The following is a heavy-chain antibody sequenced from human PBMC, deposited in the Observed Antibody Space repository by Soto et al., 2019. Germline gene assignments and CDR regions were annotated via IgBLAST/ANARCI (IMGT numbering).Heavy chain of an antibody. J-gene: IGHJ5*02. V-gene: IGHV2-5*02. CDR1: GFSLSTSGVG. D-gene: IGHD2-15*01. CDR3: AQSPVPVIVVVVAATGVDNWFDP. Sequence: QITLKESGPTLVKPTQTLTLTCTFSGFSLSTSGVGVGWIRQPPVKALECLALIYWDDDTRYSPSLKRRLTITKDPSKNQFGLRMTNLYPVDTATYYCAQSPVPVIVVVVAATGVDNWFDPWGQGTLVTVSS. CDR2: IYWDDDT.